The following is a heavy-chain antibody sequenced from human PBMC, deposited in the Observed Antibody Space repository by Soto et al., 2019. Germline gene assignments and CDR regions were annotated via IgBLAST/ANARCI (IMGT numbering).Heavy chain of an antibody. CDR2: IYYSGST. Sequence: ASETLSLTCTVSGGSISSGGYYWNLIRQRPGKGLEWIGYIYYSGSTYYNPSLKSRVTISIDTSKNQFSLKLSSVTAADTAVYYCARDSTIAARAFDIWGRGTMVTVSS. CDR1: GGSISSGGYY. CDR3: ARDSTIAARAFDI. D-gene: IGHD6-6*01. J-gene: IGHJ3*02. V-gene: IGHV4-31*03.